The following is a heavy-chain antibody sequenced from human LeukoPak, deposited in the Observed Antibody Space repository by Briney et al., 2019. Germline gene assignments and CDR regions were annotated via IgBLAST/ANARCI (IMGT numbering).Heavy chain of an antibody. CDR3: ARRSLRGLRSDPGENWFDP. V-gene: IGHV5-51*01. D-gene: IGHD5-12*01. CDR2: IYPGDSDT. Sequence: KPGESLKISCKGSGYTFTSYWIGWVRQMPGKGLEWMGIIYPGDSDTRYSPSFQGQVTISADKSISTAYLQWSSLKASDTAMYYCARRSLRGLRSDPGENWFDPWGQGTLVTVSS. CDR1: GYTFTSYW. J-gene: IGHJ5*02.